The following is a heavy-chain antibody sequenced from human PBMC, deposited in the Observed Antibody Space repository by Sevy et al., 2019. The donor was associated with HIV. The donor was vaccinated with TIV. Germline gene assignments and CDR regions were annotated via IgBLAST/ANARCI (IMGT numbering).Heavy chain of an antibody. CDR3: ASRIVAGINAFDI. D-gene: IGHD6-19*01. Sequence: ASVKVSCKASGGTFRSYGMSWVRQAPGQGLEWMGAISPVFDTANYAQKFENRVTITADESRSTIYMELGSLRSDDTAVYYCASRIVAGINAFDIWGQGTRVTVSS. J-gene: IGHJ3*02. CDR1: GGTFRSYG. CDR2: ISPVFDTA. V-gene: IGHV1-69*13.